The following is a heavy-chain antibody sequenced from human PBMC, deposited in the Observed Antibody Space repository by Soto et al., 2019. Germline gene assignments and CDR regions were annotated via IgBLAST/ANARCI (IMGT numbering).Heavy chain of an antibody. V-gene: IGHV4-31*03. CDR3: ARDHGPRGAFDF. CDR2: ISYSGTT. D-gene: IGHD3-10*01. J-gene: IGHJ3*01. CDR1: GGSISSRGYY. Sequence: QVQLQESGPGLVKPSQTLSLTCTVSGGSISSRGYYWDWIRQHPGEGLEWIGYISYSGTTNYNPSLKSRVTISVDTSNNQLSLKLSSVTAADTAVYYCARDHGPRGAFDFWGQGTVVTVSS.